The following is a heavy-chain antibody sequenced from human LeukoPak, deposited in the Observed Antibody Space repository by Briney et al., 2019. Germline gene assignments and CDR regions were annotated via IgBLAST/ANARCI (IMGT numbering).Heavy chain of an antibody. V-gene: IGHV1-69*05. J-gene: IGHJ4*02. CDR3: AREAYYDSSGSYYFGY. D-gene: IGHD3-22*01. Sequence: SVKVSCKASGGTFSSYAISWVRQAPGRGLEWMGGIIPIFGTANYAQKFQGRVTITTDESTSTAYMELSSLRSEDTAVYYCAREAYYDSSGSYYFGYWGQGTLVTVSS. CDR2: IIPIFGTA. CDR1: GGTFSSYA.